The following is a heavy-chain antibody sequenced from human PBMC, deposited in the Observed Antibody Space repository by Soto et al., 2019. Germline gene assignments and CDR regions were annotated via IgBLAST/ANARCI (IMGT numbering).Heavy chain of an antibody. CDR1: GGTFSSYA. V-gene: IGHV1-69*12. D-gene: IGHD6-19*01. Sequence: QVQLVQSGAEVKKPGSSVKVSCTASGGTFSSYAISWVRQAPGQGLEWMGGIIPIFGTADYAQKFRGRVTITADESTSTAYMELSSLRSEDTAVYYCASPYSSGWYGGFDYWGQGTLVTVSS. CDR3: ASPYSSGWYGGFDY. J-gene: IGHJ4*02. CDR2: IIPIFGTA.